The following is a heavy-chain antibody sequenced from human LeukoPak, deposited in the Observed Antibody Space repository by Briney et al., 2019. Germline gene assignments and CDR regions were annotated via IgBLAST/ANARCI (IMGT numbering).Heavy chain of an antibody. CDR2: IRYDGSNK. CDR3: AKPNRDTAMVDY. Sequence: GGSLRLSCAASGFTFSSYGMHWVRRAPGKGLEWVAFIRYDGSNKYYADSVKGRFTISRDNSKNTLYLQMNSLRAEDTAVYYCAKPNRDTAMVDYWGQGTLVTVSS. D-gene: IGHD5-18*01. CDR1: GFTFSSYG. J-gene: IGHJ4*02. V-gene: IGHV3-30*02.